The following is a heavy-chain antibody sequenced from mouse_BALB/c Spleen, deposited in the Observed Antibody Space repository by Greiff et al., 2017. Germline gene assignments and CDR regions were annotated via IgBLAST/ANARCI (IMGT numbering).Heavy chain of an antibody. CDR3: ARGGIHCYGHFDY. D-gene: IGHD1-2*01. CDR1: GYAFSSSW. CDR2: IYPGDGDT. Sequence: VMLVESGPELVKPGASVKISCKASGYAFSSSWMNWVKQRPGQGLEWIGRIYPGDGDTNYNGKFKGKATLTADKSSSTAYMQLSSLTSVDSAVYFCARGGIHCYGHFDYWGAGTTLTVSS. V-gene: IGHV1-82*01. J-gene: IGHJ2*01.